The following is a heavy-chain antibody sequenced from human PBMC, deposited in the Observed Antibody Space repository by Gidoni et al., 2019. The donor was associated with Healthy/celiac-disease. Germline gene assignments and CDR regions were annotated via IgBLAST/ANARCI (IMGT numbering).Heavy chain of an antibody. Sequence: EVQLFESGGCLVQPGGSLRLSCAASGFTFRSYAMSWVRQAPGKGLEWVSAIRGSGGSTYYADSVKGRFTISRDNSKNTLYLQMNSLRAEDTAVYYCAKVRYYDFWSGYYDYWGQGTLVTVSS. J-gene: IGHJ4*02. CDR3: AKVRYYDFWSGYYDY. CDR1: GFTFRSYA. V-gene: IGHV3-23*01. D-gene: IGHD3-3*01. CDR2: IRGSGGST.